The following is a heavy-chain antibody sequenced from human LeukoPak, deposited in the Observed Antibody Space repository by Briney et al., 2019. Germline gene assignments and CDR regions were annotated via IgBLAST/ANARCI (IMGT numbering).Heavy chain of an antibody. V-gene: IGHV1-2*02. D-gene: IGHD3-9*01. CDR2: INSDSGFT. J-gene: IGHJ5*02. CDR3: ARNFDMKGFDP. Sequence: ASVKVSCKASGYTFTGYYMNWVRQAPGQGLKWMGWINSDSGFTKYAQKFQGRVTMTRDTSITTVYMDLTRLTSDDTAVYYCARNFDMKGFDPWGQGTLVTVSS. CDR1: GYTFTGYY.